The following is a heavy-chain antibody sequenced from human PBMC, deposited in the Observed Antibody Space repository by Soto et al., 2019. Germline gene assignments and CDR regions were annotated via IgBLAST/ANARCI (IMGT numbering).Heavy chain of an antibody. Sequence: EVQLVESGGGLVQPGGSLRLSCAASGFTFSSYWMSWVRQAPVKRLEWVGNIKQDGSEKNYVDFMEGRFTISRDNAENSLYLQMNSLRAEDTAVNYCARIASAGRGWDVWGQGTTVVVSS. CDR2: IKQDGSEK. CDR1: GFTFSSYW. J-gene: IGHJ6*02. CDR3: ARIASAGRGWDV. V-gene: IGHV3-7*01. D-gene: IGHD6-13*01.